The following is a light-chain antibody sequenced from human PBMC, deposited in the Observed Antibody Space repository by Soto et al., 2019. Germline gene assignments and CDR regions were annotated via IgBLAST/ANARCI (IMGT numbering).Light chain of an antibody. Sequence: EIVMTQSPATLSVSPGERATLSCRASQSVSSNLAWYQQKPGQAPRLLIYGASSRATGIPDRFSGSGSGTDFTLTISRLEPEDFAVYYCQWYSGSQTFGGGTKVEIK. CDR1: QSVSSN. CDR2: GAS. J-gene: IGKJ4*01. CDR3: QWYSGSQT. V-gene: IGKV3-20*01.